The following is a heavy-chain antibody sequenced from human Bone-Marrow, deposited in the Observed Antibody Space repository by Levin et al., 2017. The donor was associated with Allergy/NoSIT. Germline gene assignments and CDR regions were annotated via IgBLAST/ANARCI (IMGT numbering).Heavy chain of an antibody. CDR1: GFTFSSYG. Sequence: GGSLRLSCAASGFTFSSYGMHWVRQAPGKGLEWVAVIWYDGSNKYYADSVKGRFTISRDNSKNTLYLQMNSLRAEDTAVYYCARARGLLGNGDYLDYWGQGTLVTVSS. V-gene: IGHV3-33*01. CDR3: ARARGLLGNGDYLDY. D-gene: IGHD1-1*01. J-gene: IGHJ4*02. CDR2: IWYDGSNK.